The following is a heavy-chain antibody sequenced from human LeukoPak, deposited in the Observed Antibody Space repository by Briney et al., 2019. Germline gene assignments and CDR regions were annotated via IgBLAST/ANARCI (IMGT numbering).Heavy chain of an antibody. Sequence: SETLSLTCTVSGGSISSYYWSWIRQPPGKGLEWIGYIYNSGSTSYNPSLKSRVTMSVDTFKNQFSLKLSSVTAADTAVYYCARHLPSRAFDIWGQGTMVTVSS. CDR2: IYNSGST. CDR1: GGSISSYY. V-gene: IGHV4-59*08. J-gene: IGHJ3*02. CDR3: ARHLPSRAFDI.